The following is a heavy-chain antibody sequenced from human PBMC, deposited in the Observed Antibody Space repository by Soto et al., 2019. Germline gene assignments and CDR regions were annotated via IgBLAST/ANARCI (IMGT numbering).Heavy chain of an antibody. D-gene: IGHD5-18*01. CDR1: GFTFSDCA. J-gene: IGHJ4*02. CDR2: IYSSGST. Sequence: GGSLRLSCAASGFTFSDCAMHWVRQAPGKGLEWVSFIYSSGSTYYADSVKGRFTISRDNFKNTLYLQMNSLRAEDTAVYYCARGYSYTQPVFDYWGLGTLVTVSS. V-gene: IGHV3-53*01. CDR3: ARGYSYTQPVFDY.